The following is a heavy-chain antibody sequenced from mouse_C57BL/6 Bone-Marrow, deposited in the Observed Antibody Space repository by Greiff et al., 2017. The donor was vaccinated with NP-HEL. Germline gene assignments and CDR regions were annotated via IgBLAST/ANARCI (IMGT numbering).Heavy chain of an antibody. CDR1: GFTFSSYA. CDR2: ISSGGDYI. V-gene: IGHV5-9-1*02. J-gene: IGHJ4*01. D-gene: IGHD1-1*01. Sequence: EVMLVESGEGLVKPGGSLKLSCAASGFTFSSYAMSWVRQTPEKRLEWVAYISSGGDYIYYADTVKGRFTISRDNARNTLYLQMSSLKSEDTAMYYCTRAGGVYYYGSSYAMDYWGQGTSVTVSS. CDR3: TRAGGVYYYGSSYAMDY.